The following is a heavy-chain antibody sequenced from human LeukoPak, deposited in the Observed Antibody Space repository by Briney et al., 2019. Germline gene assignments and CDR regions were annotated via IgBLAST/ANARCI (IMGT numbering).Heavy chain of an antibody. V-gene: IGHV1-2*02. CDR1: GYTFTGYY. Sequence: ASVKVSCKASGYTFTGYYMHWVRQAPGQGLEWMGWINPNSGGTNYAQKFQGRVTMTRDTSISTAYMELSRLRSDDTAVYYCARVRKRYFEWSSWFDPWGQGTLVTVSS. CDR3: ARVRKRYFEWSSWFDP. D-gene: IGHD3-9*01. CDR2: INPNSGGT. J-gene: IGHJ5*02.